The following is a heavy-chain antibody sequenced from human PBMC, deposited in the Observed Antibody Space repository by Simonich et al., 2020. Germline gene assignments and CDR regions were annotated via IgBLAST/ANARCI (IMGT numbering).Heavy chain of an antibody. D-gene: IGHD2-21*01. CDR1: GFTFSSYA. CDR2: KSYNGSNK. V-gene: IGHV3-30*07. CDR3: ARGWTIYWYFDL. J-gene: IGHJ2*01. Sequence: VVQPGRSLRLSCAASGFTFSSYAMHWVRQAHGKGIEWGDVKSYNGSNKYYADSVKGRFTISRDNSKNTLYLQMNSLRAEDTAVYYCARGWTIYWYFDLWGRGTLVTVSS.